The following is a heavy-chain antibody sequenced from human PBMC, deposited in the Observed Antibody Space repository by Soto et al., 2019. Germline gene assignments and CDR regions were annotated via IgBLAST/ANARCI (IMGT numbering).Heavy chain of an antibody. J-gene: IGHJ6*03. D-gene: IGHD4-17*01. CDR3: ARGSAVTTYFYYYMDV. Sequence: GGSLRLSCAASGFTFSSYGMHWVRQAPGKGLEWVAVIWYDGSNKYYADSVKGRFTISRDNSKNTLYLQMSSLRAEDTAVYYCARGSAVTTYFYYYMDVWGKGTTVTVSS. CDR1: GFTFSSYG. CDR2: IWYDGSNK. V-gene: IGHV3-33*01.